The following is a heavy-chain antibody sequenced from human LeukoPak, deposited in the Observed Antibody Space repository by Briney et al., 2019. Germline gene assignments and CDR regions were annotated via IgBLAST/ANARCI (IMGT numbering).Heavy chain of an antibody. CDR2: IIPIFGTA. J-gene: IGHJ3*02. V-gene: IGHV1-69*05. Sequence: VASVKVSCKASGGTFSSYVISWVRQAPGQGREWMGRIIPIFGTANYAQKFQGRVTITTDESTRTAYMELSSLRSEDTAVYYCAGVFGSPLAYAFDIWGQGTMVTVSS. CDR3: AGVFGSPLAYAFDI. CDR1: GGTFSSYV. D-gene: IGHD3-10*01.